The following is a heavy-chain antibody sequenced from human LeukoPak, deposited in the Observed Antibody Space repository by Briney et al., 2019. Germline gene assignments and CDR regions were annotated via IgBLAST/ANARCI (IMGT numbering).Heavy chain of an antibody. Sequence: PSETLSLTCTVSGGSISSGGYYWSWIRQHPGKGLEWIGYIYYSGSTYYNPSLKSRVTISVDTSKNQFSLKLSSVTAADTAVYYCQMAYLGSGTDPYYYGMDVWGQGTTVTVSS. D-gene: IGHD1-26*01. V-gene: IGHV4-31*03. CDR2: IYYSGST. CDR3: QMAYLGSGTDPYYYGMDV. J-gene: IGHJ6*02. CDR1: GGSISSGGYY.